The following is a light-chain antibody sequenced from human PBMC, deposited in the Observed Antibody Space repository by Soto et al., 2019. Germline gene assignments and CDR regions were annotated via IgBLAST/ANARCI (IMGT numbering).Light chain of an antibody. CDR1: SSDVGAYNY. CDR3: ISYTRNSTLV. V-gene: IGLV2-14*01. J-gene: IGLJ2*01. Sequence: QSALTQPASVSGSPGQSITISCTGDSSDVGAYNYVSWYQQHPGKAPKLMIYEVSNRPSGVSNRFSGSKSCNTASLTISGLQAEDAADYYCISYTRNSTLVFGGGTKVTVL. CDR2: EVS.